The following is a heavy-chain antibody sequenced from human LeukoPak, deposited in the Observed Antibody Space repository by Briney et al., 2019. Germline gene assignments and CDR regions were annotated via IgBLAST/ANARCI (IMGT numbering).Heavy chain of an antibody. CDR3: ARGGGYCSSTSCYNQYGY. Sequence: GASVKVSCKASGDTFSSYAISWVRQAPGQGLEWMGGIIPIFGTANYAQKFQGRVTITTDESTSTAYMELSSLRSEDTAVYYCARGGGYCSSTSCYNQYGYWGQGTLVTVSS. J-gene: IGHJ4*02. D-gene: IGHD2-2*02. CDR1: GDTFSSYA. V-gene: IGHV1-69*05. CDR2: IIPIFGTA.